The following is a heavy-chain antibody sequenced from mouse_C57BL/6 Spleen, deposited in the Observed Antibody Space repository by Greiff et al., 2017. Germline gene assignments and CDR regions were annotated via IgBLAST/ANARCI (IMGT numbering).Heavy chain of an antibody. CDR2: INYDGSST. Sequence: EVKVVESEGGLVQPGSSMKLSCTASGFTFSDYYMAWVRQVSEKGLEWVANINYDGSSTYYLDSLKSRFIISRDNAKNILYLQMSSLKSEDTATYYCAREPLYYGSSYFDYWGQGPTLTVSS. V-gene: IGHV5-16*01. CDR1: GFTFSDYY. CDR3: AREPLYYGSSYFDY. J-gene: IGHJ2*01. D-gene: IGHD1-1*01.